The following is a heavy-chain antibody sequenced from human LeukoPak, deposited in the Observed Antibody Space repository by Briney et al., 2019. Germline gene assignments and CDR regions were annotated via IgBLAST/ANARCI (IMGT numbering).Heavy chain of an antibody. CDR1: GFTFSNYA. D-gene: IGHD2-21*02. CDR2: ISGSAHKV. V-gene: IGHV3-23*01. CDR3: ARDWARCGAGCYSRADAFDI. J-gene: IGHJ3*02. Sequence: GGSLRLSCVGSGFTFSNYAMSWVRQAPRKGLDWVSVISGSAHKVRYADSVKGRFTISRDNSKNTLYLQMNSLGAEDAAIYYCARDWARCGAGCYSRADAFDIWGQGTMVTVSS.